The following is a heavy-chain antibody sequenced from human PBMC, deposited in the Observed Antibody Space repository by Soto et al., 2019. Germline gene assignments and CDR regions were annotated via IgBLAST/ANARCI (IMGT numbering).Heavy chain of an antibody. V-gene: IGHV3-30*18. D-gene: IGHD6-19*01. J-gene: IGHJ4*02. CDR2: ISYDGSNK. CDR1: GFTFSSYG. Sequence: QVQLVESGGGVVQPGRSLRLSCAASGFTFSSYGMHWVRQAPGKGLEWVAVISYDGSNKYYADSVKGRFTISRDNSKNTLYLQMNSLRAEDTAVYYCAKDLGEDSSGWYEDWGQGTLVTVSS. CDR3: AKDLGEDSSGWYED.